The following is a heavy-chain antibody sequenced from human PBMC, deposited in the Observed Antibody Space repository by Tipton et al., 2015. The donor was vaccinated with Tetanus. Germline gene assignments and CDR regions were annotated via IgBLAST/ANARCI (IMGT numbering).Heavy chain of an antibody. CDR2: ISYDGSNK. CDR3: AKDGYNWNYGGMDV. D-gene: IGHD1-7*01. V-gene: IGHV3-30*18. CDR1: GFTFSSYG. J-gene: IGHJ6*02. Sequence: SLRLSCAASGFTFSSYGMHWVRQAPGKGLEWVAVISYDGSNKYYADSVKGRFTISRDNSKNTLYLQMNSLRAEDTAVYYCAKDGYNWNYGGMDVWGQGTTVTVSS.